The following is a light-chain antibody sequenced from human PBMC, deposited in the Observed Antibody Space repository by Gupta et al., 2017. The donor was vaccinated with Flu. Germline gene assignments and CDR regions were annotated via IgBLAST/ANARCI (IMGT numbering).Light chain of an antibody. V-gene: IGKV3-20*01. CDR3: QQDGSSPLFT. CDR2: GAS. CDR1: QSVSSSY. Sequence: EIVLTQSPGTLSLSPGERATLSCRASQSVSSSYLAWYQQKPGQAPRLLIYGASSRATGIPDRFSGSGSGTDFTLTISRLEPEDFAGYYCQQDGSSPLFTFGPGTKVDIK. J-gene: IGKJ3*01.